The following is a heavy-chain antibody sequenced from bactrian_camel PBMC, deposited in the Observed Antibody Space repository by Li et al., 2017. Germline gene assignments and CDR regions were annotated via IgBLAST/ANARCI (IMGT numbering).Heavy chain of an antibody. CDR1: GFTFSSYG. J-gene: IGHJ4*01. Sequence: VQLVESGGGLVQPGGSLGLSCAASGFTFSSYGMHWVRQAPGKGLEWVSRSSSDGGTTNYADPVRGRFTTVRGSAESTVYLQMNSLRAEDTAVYYCMADLLGWEYWGQGTQVTVS. D-gene: IGHD5*01. CDR2: SSSDGGTT. CDR3: MADLLGWEY. V-gene: IGHV3S40*01.